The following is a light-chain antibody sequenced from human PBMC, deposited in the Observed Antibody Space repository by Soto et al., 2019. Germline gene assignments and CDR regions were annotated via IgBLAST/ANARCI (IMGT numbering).Light chain of an antibody. V-gene: IGKV1-39*01. CDR1: QGISSY. CDR2: AAS. J-gene: IGKJ4*01. Sequence: DIQLTQSPSFLSASVGDRVTITCRASQGISSYLAWYQQKPGKAPKLLIYAASSLQSGVPSRFSGSGSGTDFTLTISSLQPEDFATYYCQQSYSTRLTFGGGTKVEIK. CDR3: QQSYSTRLT.